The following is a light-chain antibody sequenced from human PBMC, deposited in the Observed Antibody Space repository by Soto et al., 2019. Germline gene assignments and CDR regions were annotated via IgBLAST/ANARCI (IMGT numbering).Light chain of an antibody. CDR3: QQYKSFSLN. Sequence: IQMTHSPSTLSGSVGDRVTITCRASQTISSWLAWYQQKPGKAPKLLIYAASSLQSGVPSRFSGSGSGTEFTLTISSLQPDDFATYYCQQYKSFSLNFGGGTKVDIK. CDR2: AAS. V-gene: IGKV1-5*01. J-gene: IGKJ4*01. CDR1: QTISSW.